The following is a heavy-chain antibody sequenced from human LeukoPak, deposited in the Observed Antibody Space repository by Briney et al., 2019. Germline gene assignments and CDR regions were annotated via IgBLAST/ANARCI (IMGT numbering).Heavy chain of an antibody. CDR1: GFTFSSDS. V-gene: IGHV3-21*01. D-gene: IGHD1-26*01. CDR2: ISSSSYI. CDR3: ARHQWELPPFDY. Sequence: GGSLRLSCAASGFTFSSDSMNWVRQAPGKGLEWVSSISSSSYIYYADSVKGRFTISRDNAKNSLYLQMNSLRAEDTAVYYCARHQWELPPFDYWGQGTLVTVSS. J-gene: IGHJ4*02.